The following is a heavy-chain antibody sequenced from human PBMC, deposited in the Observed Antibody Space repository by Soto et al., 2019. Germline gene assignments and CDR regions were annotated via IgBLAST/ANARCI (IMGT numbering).Heavy chain of an antibody. CDR3: ATAISSPFSNFDS. D-gene: IGHD2-2*01. Sequence: EVQLVQAGGDLVQPGGCLRLSCVASGFTFSTYWMTCVREAPGMGLEWVAGIKEDASEEVYVDSVKGRFSISRDNAKNSLYLQLNSLRAEDTAVYYCATAISSPFSNFDSWGQGSLVTVSS. V-gene: IGHV3-7*01. CDR2: IKEDASEE. CDR1: GFTFSTYW. J-gene: IGHJ4*02.